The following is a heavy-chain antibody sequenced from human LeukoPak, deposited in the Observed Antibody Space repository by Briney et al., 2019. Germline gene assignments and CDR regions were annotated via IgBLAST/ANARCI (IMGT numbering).Heavy chain of an antibody. CDR3: ARYGFSSSWQGGWHAFDI. V-gene: IGHV1-46*01. CDR2: INPTVGDT. D-gene: IGHD6-13*01. J-gene: IGHJ3*02. CDR1: GYTLTSYY. Sequence: GASVKVSCKASGYTLTSYYMHWVRQAPGQGLEWMGIINPTVGDTIYAQKFQGRVTMTRDMSTSTVYMELSSLRSDDTAVYYCARYGFSSSWQGGWHAFDIRAKGQWSPSLQ.